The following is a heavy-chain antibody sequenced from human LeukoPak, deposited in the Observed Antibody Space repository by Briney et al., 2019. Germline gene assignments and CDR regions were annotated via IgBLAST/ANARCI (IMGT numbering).Heavy chain of an antibody. CDR1: GFRFSDYT. Sequence: GGSLRLSCAASGFRFSDYTMNWVRQAPGKGPEWVSAIGGRGGSTYYADSLGGRFTISRDNSKDMLYLQMNSLKVEDTATYYCGKEGGAWGQGTKVTVSS. CDR3: GKEGGA. CDR2: IGGRGGST. J-gene: IGHJ5*02. V-gene: IGHV3-23*01. D-gene: IGHD3-16*01.